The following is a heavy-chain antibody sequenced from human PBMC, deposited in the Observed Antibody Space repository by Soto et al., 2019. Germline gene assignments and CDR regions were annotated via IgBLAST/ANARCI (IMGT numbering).Heavy chain of an antibody. CDR3: AKGARSRGGY. Sequence: GGSLRLSYSASGLTFRSYAMSWGRQAPGKGLEWVSAISGSGGTTYYADSVQGRFTISRDNSKNTLYLQMNSLRAEDTAVYYCAKGARSRGGYWGQRTRVTVSS. J-gene: IGHJ4*02. V-gene: IGHV3-23*01. D-gene: IGHD6-19*01. CDR2: ISGSGGTT. CDR1: GLTFRSYA.